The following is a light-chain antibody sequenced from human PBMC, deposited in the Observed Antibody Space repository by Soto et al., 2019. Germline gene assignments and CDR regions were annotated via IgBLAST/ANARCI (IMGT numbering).Light chain of an antibody. Sequence: DIPMSPSPFSLSASVGDIVTITCRASQIIGNRLSWYQQKPGKAPKLLFYAASSLQSGVPSRFSGSGSGTDFTLTISSLQPEDSATYYCQKTYSTPWKFGLGTKVDIK. J-gene: IGKJ1*01. V-gene: IGKV1-39*01. CDR2: AAS. CDR3: QKTYSTPWK. CDR1: QIIGNR.